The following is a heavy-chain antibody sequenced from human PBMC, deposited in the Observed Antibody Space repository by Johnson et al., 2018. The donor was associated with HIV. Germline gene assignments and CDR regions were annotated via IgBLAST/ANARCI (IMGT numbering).Heavy chain of an antibody. CDR1: GFTFSSYA. J-gene: IGHJ3*02. CDR3: ARDWALDCSSTSCYDFHDAFDI. V-gene: IGHV3-30*04. Sequence: VQLVESGGGVVQPGRSLRLSCAASGFTFSSYAMHWVRQAPGKGLEWVAVISYDGTNEYYADSVKGRLTISRDNSKNTVYLQMNSLRAEDTAVYFCARDWALDCSSTSCYDFHDAFDIWGQGTMVTVSS. D-gene: IGHD2-2*01. CDR2: ISYDGTNE.